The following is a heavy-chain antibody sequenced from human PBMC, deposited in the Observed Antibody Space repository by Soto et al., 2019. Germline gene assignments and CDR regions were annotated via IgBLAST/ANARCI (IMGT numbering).Heavy chain of an antibody. CDR2: IIASGGST. Sequence: GGSLRLSCAASGFTFSIYAMSWVRQAPGKGLEWVSSIIASGGSTYYADSVKGRFTISRDNSKNTLYLQMNSLRAEDTAVYYCAKIFTPNYDILTGYFDYWGQGTLVTVSS. V-gene: IGHV3-23*01. J-gene: IGHJ4*02. D-gene: IGHD3-9*01. CDR1: GFTFSIYA. CDR3: AKIFTPNYDILTGYFDY.